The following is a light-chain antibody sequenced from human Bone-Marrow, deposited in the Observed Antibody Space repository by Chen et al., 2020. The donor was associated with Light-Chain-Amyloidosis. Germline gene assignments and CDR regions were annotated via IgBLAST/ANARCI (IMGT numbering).Light chain of an antibody. CDR1: NLGSTS. CDR3: RMWDRSSDRPV. J-gene: IGLJ3*02. CDR2: DDM. Sequence: SYVLTQPSSVSAAPGQTATIACGGNNLGSTSVHWYQQTPGQAPLLVVYDDMDRPSGIPERLSRSNSGNTATLTIRRVDALDVSVYICRMWDRSSDRPVFGVGTELTVL. V-gene: IGLV3-21*02.